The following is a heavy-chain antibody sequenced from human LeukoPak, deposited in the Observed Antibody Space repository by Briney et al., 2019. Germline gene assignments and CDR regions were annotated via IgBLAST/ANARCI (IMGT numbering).Heavy chain of an antibody. J-gene: IGHJ4*02. V-gene: IGHV4-30-2*01. D-gene: IGHD6-19*01. CDR2: IYHSGST. CDR3: ARRGSGWFVDY. CDR1: GGSISSGGYY. Sequence: SQTLSLTCTVSGGSISSGGYYWSWIRQPPGKGLEWIGYIYHSGSTYYNPSLKSRVTISVDRSKNQFSLKLSSVTAADTAVYYCARRGSGWFVDYWGQGTLVTVSS.